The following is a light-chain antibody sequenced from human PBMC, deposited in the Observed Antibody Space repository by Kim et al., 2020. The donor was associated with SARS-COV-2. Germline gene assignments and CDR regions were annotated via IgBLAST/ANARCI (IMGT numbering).Light chain of an antibody. CDR3: QAWDSRTVV. CDR1: KLGDKY. V-gene: IGLV3-1*01. Sequence: VSPGQKASITCSGEKLGDKYACWYQQKPGQSPVLVIYQDSKRPSGIPERFSGSNSGNTATLTISGTQAMDEADYYCQAWDSRTVVFGGGTKLTVL. J-gene: IGLJ2*01. CDR2: QDS.